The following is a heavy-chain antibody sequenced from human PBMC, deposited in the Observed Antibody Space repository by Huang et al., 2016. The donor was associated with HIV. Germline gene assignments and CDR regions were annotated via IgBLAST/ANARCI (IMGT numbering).Heavy chain of an antibody. Sequence: QVQLQESGPGLVKPSETLSLTCTVSGGAISSYYWRWIRQPPGKGLEWIGYIHYSGSNDYSPSLESRVTTSVDTSKNQVFLKLSSVTAADTAVYYCARGGPYSRDYYYYGMDVWGQVTTVTVSS. CDR2: IHYSGSN. J-gene: IGHJ6*02. V-gene: IGHV4-59*01. CDR3: ARGGPYSRDYYYYGMDV. CDR1: GGAISSYY. D-gene: IGHD6-13*01.